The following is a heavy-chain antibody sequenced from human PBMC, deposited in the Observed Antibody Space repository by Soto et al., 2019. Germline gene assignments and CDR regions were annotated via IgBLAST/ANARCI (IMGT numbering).Heavy chain of an antibody. Sequence: QVQLVQSGAEVRKPGASVKVSCKASGYTFNRHYIQWVRQAPGQGLEWMGMSDPSGGDTNYAKKFKGRVTLTSEPTTSTVYMELISLRSEDTAVYYCAKGRGVGLTRASFYYWGPGSVVIVSS. V-gene: IGHV1-46*02. J-gene: IGHJ4*02. D-gene: IGHD1-26*01. CDR1: GYTFNRHY. CDR3: AKGRGVGLTRASFYY. CDR2: SDPSGGDT.